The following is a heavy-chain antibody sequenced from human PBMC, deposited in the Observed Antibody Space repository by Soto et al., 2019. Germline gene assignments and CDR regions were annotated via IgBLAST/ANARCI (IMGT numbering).Heavy chain of an antibody. CDR3: ARETITMIGLNWFDP. CDR1: GFTFSSYS. Sequence: GGSLRLSCAASGFTFSSYSMNWVRQAPGKGLEWVSYISSSSSTIYYADSVKGRFTISRDNAKNSLYLQMNSLRDEDTAVYYCARETITMIGLNWFDPWGQGTLVTVSS. V-gene: IGHV3-48*02. D-gene: IGHD3-22*01. J-gene: IGHJ5*02. CDR2: ISSSSSTI.